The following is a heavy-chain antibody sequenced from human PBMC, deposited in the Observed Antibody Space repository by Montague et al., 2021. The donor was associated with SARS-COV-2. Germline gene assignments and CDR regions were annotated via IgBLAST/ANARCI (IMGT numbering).Heavy chain of an antibody. D-gene: IGHD3-3*01. CDR2: IYYSGST. J-gene: IGHJ6*02. CDR1: GGSVSSGSYY. Sequence: SETLSLTCTVSGGSVSSGSYYWSWIRQPPGKGLEWIGYIYYSGSTNYNPSLKSRVTISVDTSKNQFSLKLSSVTAADMAVYYCARDPWRITIFGVVTRYGMDVWGQGTTVTVSS. CDR3: ARDPWRITIFGVVTRYGMDV. V-gene: IGHV4-61*01.